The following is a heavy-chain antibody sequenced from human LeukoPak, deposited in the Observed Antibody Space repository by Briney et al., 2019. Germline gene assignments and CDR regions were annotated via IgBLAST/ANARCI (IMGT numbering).Heavy chain of an antibody. CDR2: ISSSSSYI. CDR3: ARLQTTVTTVGDFDY. Sequence: PGGSLRLSCAASGFTFSSYSMNWGRQAPGKGLEWVSSISSSSSYIYYADSVKGRFTISRDNAKNSLYLQMNSLRAEDKAVYYCARLQTTVTTVGDFDYWGQGTLVTVSS. CDR1: GFTFSSYS. V-gene: IGHV3-21*01. J-gene: IGHJ4*02. D-gene: IGHD4-17*01.